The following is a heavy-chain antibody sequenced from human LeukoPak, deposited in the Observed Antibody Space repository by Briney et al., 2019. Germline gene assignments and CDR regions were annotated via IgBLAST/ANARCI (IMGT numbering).Heavy chain of an antibody. V-gene: IGHV4-38-2*02. Sequence: PSETLSLTCTVSGYSISSGYYWGWIRQPPGKGLEWIGSIYHSGSTYYNPSLKSRVTISVDTSKNQFSLKLSSVTAADTAVYYCARRYCGGDCPNDYWGQGTLVTVSS. CDR2: IYHSGST. D-gene: IGHD2-21*02. CDR1: GYSISSGYY. CDR3: ARRYCGGDCPNDY. J-gene: IGHJ4*02.